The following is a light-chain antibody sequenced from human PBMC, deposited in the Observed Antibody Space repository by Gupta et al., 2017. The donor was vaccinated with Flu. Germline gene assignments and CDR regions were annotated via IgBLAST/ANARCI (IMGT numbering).Light chain of an antibody. J-gene: IGKJ2*01. V-gene: IGKV2-24*01. CDR3: RQLEQVPYT. Sequence: VTLGQPASISCRSSRRPVDTDGGTYLSWIQQRPGQAPRLLIYQSSNRGSGVPDRFSGSGAGTDFTLNISRVEAEDVGIYYCRQLEQVPYTFGQGTKIEI. CDR1: RRPVDTDGGTY. CDR2: QSS.